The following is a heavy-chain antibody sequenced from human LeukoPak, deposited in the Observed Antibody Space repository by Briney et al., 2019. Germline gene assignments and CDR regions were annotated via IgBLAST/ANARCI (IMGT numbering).Heavy chain of an antibody. V-gene: IGHV1-24*01. CDR1: GNSITELS. Sequence: ASVKVSCKVSGNSITELSTPGFRPSPGKGLGWMGGFDPGSGEIIYEQKFQDRVTMTEDTSTDTAYMELSSLRSEDTALYYCATGTHYDLLPFWGQGTLVTVSS. D-gene: IGHD3-9*01. CDR2: FDPGSGEI. CDR3: ATGTHYDLLPF. J-gene: IGHJ4*02.